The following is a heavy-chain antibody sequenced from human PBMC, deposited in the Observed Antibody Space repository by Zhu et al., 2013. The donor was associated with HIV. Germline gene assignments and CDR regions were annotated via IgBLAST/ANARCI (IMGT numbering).Heavy chain of an antibody. D-gene: IGHD1-26*01. V-gene: IGHV1-2*02. Sequence: QVQLVQSGADVKKPGASVKVSCRASGYIFSDYYMHWVRQAPGQGLEWMGWINPNSGGTNYAQKFQGRVTMTRDTSISTAYMELRRLRSDDTAVYYCAIQVPAWEELWTTWGQGTLVTVSS. CDR3: AIQVPAWEELWTT. CDR2: INPNSGGT. CDR1: GYIFSDYY. J-gene: IGHJ4*02.